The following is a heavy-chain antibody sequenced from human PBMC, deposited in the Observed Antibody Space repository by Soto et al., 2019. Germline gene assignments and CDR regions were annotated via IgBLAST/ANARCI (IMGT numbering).Heavy chain of an antibody. CDR3: AKRFFFQAEDGIRDVRSVSAFLLNRSSDL. V-gene: IGHV3-23*01. CDR2: ISGSGGST. Sequence: PGKGLEWVSAISGSGGSTYYADSVKGRFTISRDNSKNTLYLQMNSLRAEDTAVYYCAKRFFFQAEDGIRDVRSVSAFLLNRSSDL. D-gene: IGHD3-10*02. J-gene: IGHJ2*01.